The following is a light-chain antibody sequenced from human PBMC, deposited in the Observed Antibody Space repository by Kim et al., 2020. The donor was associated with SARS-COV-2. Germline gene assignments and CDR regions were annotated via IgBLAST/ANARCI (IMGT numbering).Light chain of an antibody. CDR2: DVT. J-gene: IGLJ3*02. Sequence: GQSITISCPGTSNDIGLYNYVFWYQLHPGTAPKLLISDVTKRPSGVSDRFSGSKSGNTASLSISGLQTEDESEYFCASYASSVSLVFGGGTKLTVL. CDR3: ASYASSVSLV. CDR1: SNDIGLYNY. V-gene: IGLV2-14*03.